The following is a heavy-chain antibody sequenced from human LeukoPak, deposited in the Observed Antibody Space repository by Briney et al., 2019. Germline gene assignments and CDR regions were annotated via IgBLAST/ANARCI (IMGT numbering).Heavy chain of an antibody. CDR2: ISADGSVT. D-gene: IGHD2-15*01. Sequence: PGGSLRLPCADSGFTFSRYWMHWVRQTPGKGLVWVSCISADGSVTRYADSVKGRFTISRDNTKSTLYLQMHSLRAEDTAVYYCATAGGDGSRMGFDPWGQGTLVTVSS. CDR1: GFTFSRYW. J-gene: IGHJ5*02. V-gene: IGHV3-74*01. CDR3: ATAGGDGSRMGFDP.